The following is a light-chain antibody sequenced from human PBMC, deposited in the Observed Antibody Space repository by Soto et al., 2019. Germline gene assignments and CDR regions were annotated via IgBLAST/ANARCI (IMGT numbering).Light chain of an antibody. Sequence: DIQMTQSPSSLSASVGDRVTITCRASQSISSYLNWYHQKPGKAPKLLIYAASSLQSGVPLRFSGSGSWTDFTLTISSLQPEDFATYYCQQSYSTPFVTFGQGTKVEIK. V-gene: IGKV1-39*01. CDR1: QSISSY. CDR2: AAS. CDR3: QQSYSTPFVT. J-gene: IGKJ1*01.